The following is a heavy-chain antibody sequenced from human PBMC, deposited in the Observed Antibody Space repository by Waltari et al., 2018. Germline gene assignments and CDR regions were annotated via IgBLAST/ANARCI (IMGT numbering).Heavy chain of an antibody. J-gene: IGHJ4*02. Sequence: EVQLVESGGGLVQAGGSLRLSCAASGFTFSSYEMNWVRQVPGKGLEWISYMRGSGSNKYHTDSVKGRFTISRDNAKNSLSLQMYSLRVEDTAVYYCVRNAVWSGPDCWGQGTLVTVSS. CDR2: MRGSGSNK. CDR3: VRNAVWSGPDC. V-gene: IGHV3-48*03. D-gene: IGHD3-3*01. CDR1: GFTFSSYE.